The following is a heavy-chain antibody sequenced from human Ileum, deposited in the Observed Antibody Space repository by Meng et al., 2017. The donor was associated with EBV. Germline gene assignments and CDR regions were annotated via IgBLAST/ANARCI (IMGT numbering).Heavy chain of an antibody. D-gene: IGHD2-15*01. Sequence: QVQLQGPGPGLWKPSGTLSPPCTVSGGSISSYYWSRIRQPPGKGLEWIGYIYYSGSTNYNPSLKSRVTISVDTSKNQFSLNLSSVTAADTAVYYCARGGWSLDYWGQGTLVTVSS. CDR1: GGSISSYY. J-gene: IGHJ4*02. CDR2: IYYSGST. V-gene: IGHV4-59*08. CDR3: ARGGWSLDY.